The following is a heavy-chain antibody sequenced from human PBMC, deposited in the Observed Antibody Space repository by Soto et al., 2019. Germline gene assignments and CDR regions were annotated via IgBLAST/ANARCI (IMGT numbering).Heavy chain of an antibody. Sequence: EVQLVESGGGLVKPGGSLRLSCAASGFTFSSYSMNWVRQAPGKGQEWVSCITSSSSHMYFADSVKGRFTISRDNAKNSLYLQMNSLRAEDTAMYYCARGRDWNDIWNAFDIWGQGTMVAVSS. CDR2: ITSSSSHM. J-gene: IGHJ3*02. D-gene: IGHD1-1*01. CDR1: GFTFSSYS. V-gene: IGHV3-21*01. CDR3: ARGRDWNDIWNAFDI.